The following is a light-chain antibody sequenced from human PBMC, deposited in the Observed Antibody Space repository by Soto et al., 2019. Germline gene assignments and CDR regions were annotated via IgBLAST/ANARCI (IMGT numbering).Light chain of an antibody. J-gene: IGLJ1*01. CDR2: DVS. Sequence: QSVLTQPASVSGSPGQSITISCTGTSSDVGGYNYVSWYQQHPGKAPKLMIYDVSNRPSGVSNRFSGSKSGNTASLTISGLQAEDEADYYCSSYTSSSTGVFGNGTKVTV. CDR3: SSYTSSSTGV. CDR1: SSDVGGYNY. V-gene: IGLV2-14*01.